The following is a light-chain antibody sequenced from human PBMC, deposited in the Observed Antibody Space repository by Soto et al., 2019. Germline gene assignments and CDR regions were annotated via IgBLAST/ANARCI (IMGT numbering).Light chain of an antibody. CDR1: NIGSKS. Sequence: SYELTQPPSVSVAPGKTARITCGGNNIGSKSVHWYQQKPGQAPVLVIYYDSDRPSGIPERFSGSNSGNTATLTISRVEAGDEADYYCQVWDCSSDGVVFGGGTKVTVL. CDR2: YDS. V-gene: IGLV3-21*04. CDR3: QVWDCSSDGVV. J-gene: IGLJ2*01.